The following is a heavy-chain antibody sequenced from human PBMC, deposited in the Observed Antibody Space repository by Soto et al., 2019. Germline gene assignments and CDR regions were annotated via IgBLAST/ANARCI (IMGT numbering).Heavy chain of an antibody. J-gene: IGHJ5*01. D-gene: IGHD4-17*01. V-gene: IGHV3-20*01. Sequence: EVQLVESGGGVVRPGGSLRLSCAASGFGFDEYGMTWVRQGPGKGLEWVATINRHGDSTTYADSVKGRLTISRDNAKNHLSLEMNSLRAEDTAFYNCARDHRSGYAYGDYGDAWCHGTLVTVSS. CDR3: ARDHRSGYAYGDYGDA. CDR1: GFGFDEYG. CDR2: INRHGDST.